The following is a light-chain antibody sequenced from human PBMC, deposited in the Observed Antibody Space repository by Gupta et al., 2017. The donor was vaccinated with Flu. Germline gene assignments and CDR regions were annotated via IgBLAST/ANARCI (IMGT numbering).Light chain of an antibody. CDR2: AAS. V-gene: IGKV1-17*01. CDR1: QGISND. Sequence: DRVTIPCRASQGISNDLGGYQQKPGEAPKRLLYAASSLQGAVPSRFSSSGSGTAFTITISSRQPADFATDYCLQHNSYPPVTFGQGTKLEIK. CDR3: LQHNSYPPVT. J-gene: IGKJ2*01.